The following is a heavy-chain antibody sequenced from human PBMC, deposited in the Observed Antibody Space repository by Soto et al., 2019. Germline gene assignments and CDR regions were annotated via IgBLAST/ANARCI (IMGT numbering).Heavy chain of an antibody. V-gene: IGHV3-15*01. CDR2: IKSKTDGGTT. CDR1: GFTFSNAW. J-gene: IGHJ6*03. D-gene: IGHD3-10*01. CDR3: TTVGTEVRGVKRPFSYYYYYMDV. Sequence: EVQLVESGGGLVKPGGSLRLSCAASGFTFSNAWMSWVRQAPGKGLEWVGRIKSKTDGGTTDYAAPVKGRFTISRDDSKNMLYRQMDSLKTEDTAVYYCTTVGTEVRGVKRPFSYYYYYMDVWGKGTTVTVSS.